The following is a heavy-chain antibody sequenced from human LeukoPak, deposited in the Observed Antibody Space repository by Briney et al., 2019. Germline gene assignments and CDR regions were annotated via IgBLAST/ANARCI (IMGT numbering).Heavy chain of an antibody. Sequence: SETLSLTCTVSGDSISSHYWSWIRQPPGKGLEWIGYIYYSGSTYYNPSLKSRVTISVDTSKNQFSLKLSSVTAADTAVYYCARHPLERIGNYYYSYGMDVWGPGTTVTVSS. CDR1: GDSISSHY. J-gene: IGHJ6*02. V-gene: IGHV4-59*08. CDR3: ARHPLERIGNYYYSYGMDV. CDR2: IYYSGST. D-gene: IGHD1-1*01.